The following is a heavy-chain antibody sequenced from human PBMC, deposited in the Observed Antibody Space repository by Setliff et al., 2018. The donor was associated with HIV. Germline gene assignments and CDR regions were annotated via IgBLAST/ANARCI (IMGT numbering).Heavy chain of an antibody. D-gene: IGHD6-19*01. CDR2: INVVNVNT. Sequence: ASVNVSCKTSGYSFTSYTMHWLRQAPGQRPEWVGWINVVNVNTKYSQKFQGRVTITRDTSATTAYMELRSLRSEDTAVYYCARGRGLYSSGYFIDYWGQGTLVTVSS. CDR1: GYSFTSYT. CDR3: ARGRGLYSSGYFIDY. V-gene: IGHV1-3*01. J-gene: IGHJ4*02.